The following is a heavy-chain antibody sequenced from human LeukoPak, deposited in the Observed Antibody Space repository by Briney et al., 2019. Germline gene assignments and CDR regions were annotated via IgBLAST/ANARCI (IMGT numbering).Heavy chain of an antibody. V-gene: IGHV1-2*02. Sequence: ASVKVSCKAPGYTFADYYIHWVRQAPGQGLEWMGWINPNSGDTNYAQKFQGRVTMTRDTSISTAYMELSRLRSDDTAVYYCARETVPAIAAPRGLNYWGQGTLVTVSS. CDR2: INPNSGDT. CDR1: GYTFADYY. D-gene: IGHD6-13*01. CDR3: ARETVPAIAAPRGLNY. J-gene: IGHJ4*02.